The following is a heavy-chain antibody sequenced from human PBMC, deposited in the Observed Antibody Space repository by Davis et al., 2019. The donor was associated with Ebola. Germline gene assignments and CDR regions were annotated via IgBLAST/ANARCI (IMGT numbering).Heavy chain of an antibody. V-gene: IGHV3-9*03. J-gene: IGHJ3*02. CDR3: AKEVNSRAHSGAFDI. Sequence: SLKISCVASGFSLDDYAMHWVRQTPGKGLEWVSGISWDSGSIGYADSVRGRFTISRDNAKNSLSLQMNSLRAEDMAFYYCAKEVNSRAHSGAFDIWGQGTMVTVSS. CDR1: GFSLDDYA. D-gene: IGHD3-10*01. CDR2: ISWDSGSI.